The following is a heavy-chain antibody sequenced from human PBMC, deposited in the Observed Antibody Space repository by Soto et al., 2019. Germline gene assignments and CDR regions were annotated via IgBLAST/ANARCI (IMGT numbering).Heavy chain of an antibody. CDR1: GYTFTSYG. V-gene: IGHV1-18*01. Sequence: ASVKVSCKASGYTFTSYGISWVRQAPGQGLEWVGWSRADRGHTNYAQKFQGRVTMSTDVSTSTTYMELRSLTSDDTAVYYCARDADQWDHRFCDSWGQGTLVTVSS. CDR2: SRADRGHT. J-gene: IGHJ5*01. D-gene: IGHD1-26*01. CDR3: ARDADQWDHRFCDS.